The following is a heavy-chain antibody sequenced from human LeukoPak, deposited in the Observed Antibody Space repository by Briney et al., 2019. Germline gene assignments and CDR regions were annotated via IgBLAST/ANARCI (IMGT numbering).Heavy chain of an antibody. D-gene: IGHD2-15*01. Sequence: SETLSLTCTVSGGSISSSSYYWGWIRQPPGKGLEWIGEINHSGSTNYNPSLKSRVTISVDTSKNQFSLKLSSVTAADTAVYYCARRPALPVVVVDVAFDYWGQGTLVTVSS. J-gene: IGHJ4*02. CDR3: ARRPALPVVVVDVAFDY. CDR2: INHSGST. CDR1: GGSISSSSYY. V-gene: IGHV4-39*07.